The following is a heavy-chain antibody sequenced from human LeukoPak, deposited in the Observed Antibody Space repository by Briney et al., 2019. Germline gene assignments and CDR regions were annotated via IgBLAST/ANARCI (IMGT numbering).Heavy chain of an antibody. Sequence: PGGSLRLSCAASGFTFSSYGMHLVRQAPGKGLEWVAVISYDGSNKYYADSVKGRFTISRDNSKNTLYLQMNSLRAEDTAVYYCAKDGRYCSSTSCYRYYYYGMDVWGQGTTVTVSS. CDR1: GFTFSSYG. V-gene: IGHV3-30*18. CDR3: AKDGRYCSSTSCYRYYYYGMDV. J-gene: IGHJ6*02. CDR2: ISYDGSNK. D-gene: IGHD2-2*01.